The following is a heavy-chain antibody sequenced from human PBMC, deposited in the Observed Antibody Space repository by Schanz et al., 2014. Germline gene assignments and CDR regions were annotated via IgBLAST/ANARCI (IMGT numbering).Heavy chain of an antibody. V-gene: IGHV4-34*09. Sequence: QVQLQESGPGLLKPSETLSLTCAVYGGSFSGYYWSWIRQPPGKGLEWIAEINHGGSTNYNPSLKSRVTISVDTSKNQFSLNLSSATAADTAVYYCARDRGHGDLPGDIWGQGTMVTVSS. CDR3: ARDRGHGDLPGDI. J-gene: IGHJ3*02. D-gene: IGHD4-17*01. CDR2: INHGGST. CDR1: GGSFSGYY.